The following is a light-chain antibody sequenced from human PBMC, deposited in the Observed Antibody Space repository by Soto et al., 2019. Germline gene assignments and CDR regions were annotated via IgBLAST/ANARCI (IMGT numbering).Light chain of an antibody. CDR1: QSVSSY. CDR2: DAS. CDR3: QQRSNWRIT. V-gene: IGKV3-11*01. Sequence: EIVLTQSPATLSLSPGERATLSCRASQSVSSYLAWYQQKPGQAPRLLIYDASNRATGIPARFSGSGSGTEFTLTISNLQSEDFAVYYCQQRSNWRITFGQGTRLEIK. J-gene: IGKJ5*01.